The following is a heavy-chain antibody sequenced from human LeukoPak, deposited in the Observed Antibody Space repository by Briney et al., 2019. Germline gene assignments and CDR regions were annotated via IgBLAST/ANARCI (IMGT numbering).Heavy chain of an antibody. CDR3: ARVVGYYYDSSGYYGPYYFDY. CDR2: INWNGGST. CDR1: GFTVSTNS. Sequence: GGSLRLSCTVSGFTVSTNSMSWVRQAPGKGLEWVSGINWNGGSTGYADSVKGRFTISRDNAKNSLYLQMNSLRAEDTALYYCARVVGYYYDSSGYYGPYYFDYWGQGTLVTVSS. J-gene: IGHJ4*02. D-gene: IGHD3-22*01. V-gene: IGHV3-20*04.